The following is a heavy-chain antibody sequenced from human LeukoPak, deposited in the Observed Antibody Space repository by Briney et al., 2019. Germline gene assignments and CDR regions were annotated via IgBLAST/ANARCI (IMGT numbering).Heavy chain of an antibody. J-gene: IGHJ6*03. D-gene: IGHD4-11*01. V-gene: IGHV3-48*04. Sequence: GGSLRLSCAASGFTFSTYSMNWVRQAPGKGLEWVSYIGTSGLIYYADSVKGRFTISRDNAKNSLYLQMNSLRAEDTAVYYCARVTTVTTRYYYYMDVWGKGTTVTVSS. CDR1: GFTFSTYS. CDR2: IGTSGLI. CDR3: ARVTTVTTRYYYYMDV.